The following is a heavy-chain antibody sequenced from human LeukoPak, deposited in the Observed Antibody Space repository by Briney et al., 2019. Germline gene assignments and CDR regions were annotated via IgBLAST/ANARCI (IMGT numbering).Heavy chain of an antibody. CDR2: INSDGSST. CDR1: GFTFSSYW. Sequence: GGSLRLSCAASGFTFSSYWMHWVSQAPGKALVWVSRINSDGSSTSYADSVKGRFTISRDNAKNTLYLQMNSLRAEDTAVYYCARGYCSSTSCYTVGAFDIWGQGTMVTVSS. CDR3: ARGYCSSTSCYTVGAFDI. V-gene: IGHV3-74*01. J-gene: IGHJ3*02. D-gene: IGHD2-2*02.